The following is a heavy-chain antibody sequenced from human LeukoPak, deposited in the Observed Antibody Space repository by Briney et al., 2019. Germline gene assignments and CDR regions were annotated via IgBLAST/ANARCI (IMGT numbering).Heavy chain of an antibody. J-gene: IGHJ2*01. CDR3: AREDGAAVAGSWYFDL. D-gene: IGHD6-19*01. CDR2: ISSSSSYI. Sequence: KPGGSLRLSCAASGFIFSSYSMNWVRQAPGKGLEWVSSISSSSSYIYYAGSVKGRFTISRDNAKNSLYLQMNSLRAEDTAVYYCAREDGAAVAGSWYFDLWGRGTLVTVSS. CDR1: GFIFSSYS. V-gene: IGHV3-21*01.